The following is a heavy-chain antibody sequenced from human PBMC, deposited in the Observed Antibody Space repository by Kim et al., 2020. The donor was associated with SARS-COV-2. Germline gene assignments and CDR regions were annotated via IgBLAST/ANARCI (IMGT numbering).Heavy chain of an antibody. D-gene: IGHD3-10*01. Sequence: GGSLRLSCAASGFTFTIFAMTWVRQAPGKGLEWVSTITGSGDITYYADSVKGRFTISRDNSKSTLYLQMNSLRAEDTAVYYCANSRLLLAKWGQGTLVTVSS. CDR1: GFTFTIFA. CDR2: ITGSGDIT. CDR3: ANSRLLLAK. J-gene: IGHJ4*02. V-gene: IGHV3-23*01.